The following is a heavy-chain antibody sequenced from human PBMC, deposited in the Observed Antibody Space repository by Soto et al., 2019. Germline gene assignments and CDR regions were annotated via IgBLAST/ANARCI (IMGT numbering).Heavy chain of an antibody. D-gene: IGHD3-3*01. Sequence: QVQLVQSGAEVKKPGASVKVSCKASGYTFTSYDINWVRQATGQGLEWMGWMNPNSGNTGYAQKFQGRVTMTRITSVSTAYRELSSLRSEDRAVYYCARGITIFGVVDPGGQGTLVTVSS. CDR1: GYTFTSYD. J-gene: IGHJ5*02. CDR3: ARGITIFGVVDP. CDR2: MNPNSGNT. V-gene: IGHV1-8*01.